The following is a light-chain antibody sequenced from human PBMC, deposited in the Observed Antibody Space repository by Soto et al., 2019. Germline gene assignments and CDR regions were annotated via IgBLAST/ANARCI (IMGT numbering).Light chain of an antibody. V-gene: IGKV3-15*01. CDR2: VAS. Sequence: EIVMTQSPVTLSVSPGDRATLSCRASQSVNSNLAWYQQKPGQTPKLLIYVASTRPTGIPARFSGSGSGTEFTLTISSLQSEDFAVYYCQQHNVCPLTFGGGTKVEFK. CDR1: QSVNSN. J-gene: IGKJ4*01. CDR3: QQHNVCPLT.